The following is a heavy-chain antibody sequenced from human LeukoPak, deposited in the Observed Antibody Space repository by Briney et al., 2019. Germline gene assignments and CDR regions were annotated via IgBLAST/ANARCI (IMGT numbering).Heavy chain of an antibody. CDR1: GFSFSSHW. CDR3: ARDAVVAVAGMYYFDY. D-gene: IGHD6-19*01. J-gene: IGHJ4*02. V-gene: IGHV3-7*01. CDR2: IKGDGSEK. Sequence: PGGSLRLSCAASGFSFSSHWMNWVRQAPGKGLQWVATIKGDGSEKFYVDSVRGRFTISRDNAKNSLYLQMNSLRAEDTAVYYCARDAVVAVAGMYYFDYWGQGTLVTVSS.